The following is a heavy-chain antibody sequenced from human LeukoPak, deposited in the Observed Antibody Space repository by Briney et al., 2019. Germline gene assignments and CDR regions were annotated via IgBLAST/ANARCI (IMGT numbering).Heavy chain of an antibody. J-gene: IGHJ4*02. Sequence: GGSLRLSCAASGFTFSSYGMHWVRQAPGKWLEWLAVISYDGSNKYYADSVKGRFTISRDNSKNTLYLQMNSLRAEDTAVYYCAKARPRVSFDYWGQGTLVTVSS. D-gene: IGHD5/OR15-5a*01. V-gene: IGHV3-30*18. CDR1: GFTFSSYG. CDR2: ISYDGSNK. CDR3: AKARPRVSFDY.